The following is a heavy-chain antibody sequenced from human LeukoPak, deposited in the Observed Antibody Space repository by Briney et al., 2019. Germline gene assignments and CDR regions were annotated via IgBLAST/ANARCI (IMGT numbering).Heavy chain of an antibody. D-gene: IGHD4-17*01. CDR2: IRYDGNNK. V-gene: IGHV3-30*02. J-gene: IGHJ6*03. CDR1: GFTFSSYG. CDR3: ARVGDKDPDYGAEVYYYYYMDV. Sequence: PGGSLRLSCAASGFTFSSYGMHWVRQAPGKGLEWVAFIRYDGNNKYYADSVKGRFTISRDNSKNTLYLQVNSLRAEDTAVYYCARVGDKDPDYGAEVYYYYYMDVWGKGTTVTVSS.